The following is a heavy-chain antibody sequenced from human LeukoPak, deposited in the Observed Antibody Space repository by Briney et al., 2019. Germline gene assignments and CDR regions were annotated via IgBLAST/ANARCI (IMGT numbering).Heavy chain of an antibody. V-gene: IGHV3-15*01. CDR1: GFTFSNAW. J-gene: IGHJ5*02. CDR2: IKSKTDGGTT. Sequence: GGSLRLSCAASGFTFSNAWMSWVRQAPGKGLEWVSRIKSKTDGGTTDNAAPVKGRFTISRDDSKNTLYLQMNSLKTEDTAVYYCTIETRSSGWHNLFDPCGQATLVTVSS. D-gene: IGHD6-19*01. CDR3: TIETRSSGWHNLFDP.